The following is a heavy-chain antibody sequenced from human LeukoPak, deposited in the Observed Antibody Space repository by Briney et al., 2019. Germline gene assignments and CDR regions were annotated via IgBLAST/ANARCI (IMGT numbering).Heavy chain of an antibody. CDR2: ISYDGGDK. V-gene: IGHV3-30*18. J-gene: IGHJ3*01. D-gene: IGHD3-10*01. CDR1: GFTFSSYG. Sequence: GGSLRLSCVASGFTFSSYGMHWVRQAPGKGPEWVALISYDGGDKYYVDSVKGRFTISRDNSKDTLYLQMNSLRVEDTAIYYCAKDSYVSGRPLHTFDVWGQGTMVTVSS. CDR3: AKDSYVSGRPLHTFDV.